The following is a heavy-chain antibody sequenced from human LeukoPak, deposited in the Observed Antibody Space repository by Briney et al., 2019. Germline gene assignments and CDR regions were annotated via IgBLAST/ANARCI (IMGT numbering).Heavy chain of an antibody. CDR2: IYYSGST. J-gene: IGHJ4*02. V-gene: IGHV4-39*07. CDR3: ARDSSGYPYYFDY. D-gene: IGHD3-22*01. Sequence: PSETLSLTCTVSGGSISSSSYYWGWIRQPPGKGLEWIGSIYYSGSTYYNPSLKSRVTISVDTSKNQFSLKLSSVTAADTAVYYCARDSSGYPYYFDYWGQGTLVTVSS. CDR1: GGSISSSSYY.